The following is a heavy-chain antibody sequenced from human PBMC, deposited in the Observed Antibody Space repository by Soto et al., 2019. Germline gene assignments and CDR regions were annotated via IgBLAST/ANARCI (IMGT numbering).Heavy chain of an antibody. D-gene: IGHD6-13*01. CDR1: GGTFSKYA. V-gene: IGHV1-69*13. Sequence: SVKVSCKASGGTFSKYAISWVRQAPGQGLEWMGGIIPFFQTPNYAQKYQGRVTITADESTTTAYMEMRSLRSGDTAVYYCARSRAAAPPRVGMDVWGQGTTVTVSS. CDR2: IIPFFQTP. J-gene: IGHJ6*02. CDR3: ARSRAAAPPRVGMDV.